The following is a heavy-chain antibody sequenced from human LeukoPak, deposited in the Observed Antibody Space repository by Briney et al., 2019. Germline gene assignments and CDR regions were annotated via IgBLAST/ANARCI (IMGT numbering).Heavy chain of an antibody. Sequence: SETLSLTCAVYGGSFSGYYWSWIRQPPGKGLEWIGEINHSGSTNYNPSLKSRVTISVDTSKNQFSLKLSSVTAADTAVYYCARACRVAARPYYYYYMDAWGKGTTVTVSS. J-gene: IGHJ6*03. CDR1: GGSFSGYY. V-gene: IGHV4-34*01. D-gene: IGHD6-6*01. CDR3: ARACRVAARPYYYYYMDA. CDR2: INHSGST.